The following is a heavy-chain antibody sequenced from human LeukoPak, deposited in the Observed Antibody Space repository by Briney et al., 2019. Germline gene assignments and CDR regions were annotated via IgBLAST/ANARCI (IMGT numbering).Heavy chain of an antibody. D-gene: IGHD2-8*02. Sequence: SETLSLTCSVSGVPISGSSYYWYWIRQPPGKGLEWIGSVYYTGSTYYNPSLKSRVTIYVDTSKKQFSVTLSSVTAADTAVYYCARDHPTPSTGYMDVWGKGTTVTVSS. J-gene: IGHJ6*03. CDR3: ARDHPTPSTGYMDV. V-gene: IGHV4-39*02. CDR2: VYYTGST. CDR1: GVPISGSSYY.